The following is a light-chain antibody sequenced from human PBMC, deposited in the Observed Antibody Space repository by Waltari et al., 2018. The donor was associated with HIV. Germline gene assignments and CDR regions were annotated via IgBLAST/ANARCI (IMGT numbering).Light chain of an antibody. J-gene: IGLJ2*01. Sequence: QSALTQPPSASGSPGQSVTISCTGTSSDIGDYDYVSWYQHQPGEAPKLLIYEVLNRPSGVPHRFSGSKSGTTASLTVSGLQAEDEADYYCSSYGGNSNVIFGGGTKLTVL. CDR3: SSYGGNSNVI. CDR1: SSDIGDYDY. CDR2: EVL. V-gene: IGLV2-8*01.